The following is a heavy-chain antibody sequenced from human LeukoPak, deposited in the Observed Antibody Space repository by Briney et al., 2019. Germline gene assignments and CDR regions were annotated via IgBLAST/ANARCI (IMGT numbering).Heavy chain of an antibody. V-gene: IGHV1-8*03. J-gene: IGHJ6*03. CDR1: GYTFTSYD. Sequence: ASVTVSCKASGYTFTSYDINWVRQAPGQGLEWMGWMNPNSGNTGYAQKFQGRVTITRNTSISTAYMELSSLRSEDTAVYYCARARGRYYYDSSGYYMDVWGKGTTVTVSS. CDR3: ARARGRYYYDSSGYYMDV. D-gene: IGHD3-22*01. CDR2: MNPNSGNT.